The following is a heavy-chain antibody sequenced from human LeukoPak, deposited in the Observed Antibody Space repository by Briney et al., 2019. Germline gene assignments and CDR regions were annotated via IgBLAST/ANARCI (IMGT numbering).Heavy chain of an antibody. J-gene: IGHJ6*03. CDR3: AKAYSNYFSYSYYYMDV. CDR2: ISGSGGST. CDR1: GLPFSANA. V-gene: IGHV3-23*01. Sequence: GGSLSLSFEALGLPFSANAMSWARKPPGKGREWVSAISGSGGSTYYADSVKGRFTISRDNSKNTLYLQMNSLRAEDTAVYFCAKAYSNYFSYSYYYMDVWGKGTTVTVSS. D-gene: IGHD4-11*01.